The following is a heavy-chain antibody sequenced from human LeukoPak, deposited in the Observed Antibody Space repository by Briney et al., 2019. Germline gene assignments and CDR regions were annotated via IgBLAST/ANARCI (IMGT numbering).Heavy chain of an antibody. V-gene: IGHV4-4*07. CDR1: GGSISSYY. Sequence: SETLSLTCTVSGGSISSYYWSWIRQPAGKGLEWNGRIYTSGSTNYNPSLKSRVTMSVDTSKNQFSLKLSSVTAADTAVYYCARAVLSKLVVGDEWYFDYWGQGTLVTVSS. D-gene: IGHD2-21*01. J-gene: IGHJ4*02. CDR2: IYTSGST. CDR3: ARAVLSKLVVGDEWYFDY.